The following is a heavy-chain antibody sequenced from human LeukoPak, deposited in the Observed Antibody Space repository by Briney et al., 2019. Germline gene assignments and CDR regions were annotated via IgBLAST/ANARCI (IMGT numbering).Heavy chain of an antibody. V-gene: IGHV4-59*04. CDR3: VKSGGYGLIDY. J-gene: IGHJ4*02. Sequence: SETLSLTCTVSGGSISSYYWSWIRQPPGKGLEWIGNIYYTGSTYYNASLQSRVTISIDMSKNQFSLRLSSVTAADTAMYYCVKSGGYGLIDYWGQGTLVTVSS. CDR2: IYYTGST. CDR1: GGSISSYY. D-gene: IGHD6-19*01.